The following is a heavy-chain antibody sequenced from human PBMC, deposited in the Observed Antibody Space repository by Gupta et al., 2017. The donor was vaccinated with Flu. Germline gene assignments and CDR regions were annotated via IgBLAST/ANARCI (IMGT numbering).Heavy chain of an antibody. J-gene: IGHJ4*02. V-gene: IGHV5-51*01. D-gene: IGHD6-13*01. Sequence: GYSFANYWSGWVGQMPGKGLEWMGIIYPGDSDSRNSPSLQGQVTISADKSISTAYLQWSSLKASDTAMYYCARVGERDVAAAAFDYWGQGTLVTVSS. CDR3: ARVGERDVAAAAFDY. CDR2: IYPGDSDS. CDR1: GYSFANYW.